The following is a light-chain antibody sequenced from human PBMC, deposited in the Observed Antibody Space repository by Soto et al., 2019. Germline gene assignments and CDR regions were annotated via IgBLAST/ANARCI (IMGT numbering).Light chain of an antibody. J-gene: IGLJ3*02. CDR1: SSTVGSNT. CDR2: SNN. CDR3: SAWDDSLNGGV. Sequence: QSVLTQPPSASGTPGQRVTISCSENSSTVGSNTVNWYQQLPGTAPTLLIYSNNQRPSGVPDRFSGSNSGTSASLAISGLQSEYEAEYYCSAWDDSLNGGVFGGGTKLTVL. V-gene: IGLV1-44*01.